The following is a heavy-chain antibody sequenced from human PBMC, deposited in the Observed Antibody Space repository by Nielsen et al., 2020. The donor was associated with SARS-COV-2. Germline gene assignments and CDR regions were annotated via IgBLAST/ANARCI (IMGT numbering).Heavy chain of an antibody. CDR1: GFTFDDYT. D-gene: IGHD5-18*01. Sequence: GESLKISCAASGFTFDDYTMHWVRQAPGKGLEWVSLISWDGGSTYYADSVKGRFTISRDNSKNSLYLQMNSLRTEDTASYYCAKDRGPSGYSYGNYFDYWGQGTLVTVSS. V-gene: IGHV3-43*01. CDR3: AKDRGPSGYSYGNYFDY. J-gene: IGHJ4*02. CDR2: ISWDGGST.